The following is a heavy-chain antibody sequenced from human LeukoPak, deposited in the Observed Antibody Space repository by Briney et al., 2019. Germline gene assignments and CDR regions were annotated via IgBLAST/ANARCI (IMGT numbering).Heavy chain of an antibody. CDR2: INPNSGGT. D-gene: IGHD1-7*01. V-gene: IGHV1-2*02. CDR3: ARSRTGTTSAPFDP. J-gene: IGHJ5*02. CDR1: GYTFTGYY. Sequence: GASVTLSFTASGYTFTGYYMPWVRQAPGQGLEWMRWINPNSGGTNSAQSFQGRVTMTSDTSITTAYMELSSLRSDDTAVYYCARSRTGTTSAPFDPWGQGGLVSVSS.